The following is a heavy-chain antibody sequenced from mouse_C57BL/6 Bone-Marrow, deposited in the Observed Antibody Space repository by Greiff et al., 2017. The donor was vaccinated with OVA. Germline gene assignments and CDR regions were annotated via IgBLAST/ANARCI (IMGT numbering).Heavy chain of an antibody. CDR1: GFSLTSYA. CDR2: IWTGGGT. V-gene: IGHV2-9-1*01. Sequence: VQLVESGPGLVAPSQSLSITCTVSGFSLTSYAISWVRQPPGKGLEWLGVIWTGGGTNYNSALKSRLSISKDNSKSQVFLKMNNLQTDDTARYYCARNRIYYGNYGYFDVWGTGTTVTVSS. D-gene: IGHD2-1*01. J-gene: IGHJ1*03. CDR3: ARNRIYYGNYGYFDV.